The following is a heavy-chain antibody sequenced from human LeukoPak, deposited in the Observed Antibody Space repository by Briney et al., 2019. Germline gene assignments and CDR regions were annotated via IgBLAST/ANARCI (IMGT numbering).Heavy chain of an antibody. V-gene: IGHV3-23*01. CDR1: GFTFSNYA. D-gene: IGHD3-10*01. CDR3: AKTLSGYYGSGGYDY. CDR2: ISGSGGST. Sequence: GGSLRLSCEASGFTFSNYAMSWVRQAPGKGLEWVSAISGSGGSTYYADSVRGRFTISRDNSKNTLSLQMNSLRAEDTAVYYCAKTLSGYYGSGGYDYWGQGTLVTVSS. J-gene: IGHJ4*02.